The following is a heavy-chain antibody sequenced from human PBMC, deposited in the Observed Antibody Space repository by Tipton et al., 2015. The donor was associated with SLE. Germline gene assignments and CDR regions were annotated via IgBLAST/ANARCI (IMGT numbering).Heavy chain of an antibody. CDR1: GYSISTGYY. Sequence: TLSLTCTVSGYSISTGYYWAWIRQPPGKGLEWIGNIFYSGDTYHNPSLKSRVTISVDTSKNQFSLKLNSVTAADTAVYYCARDLGTDSPYYLDYWGQGTLVTVSS. CDR3: ARDLGTDSPYYLDY. D-gene: IGHD2-21*01. V-gene: IGHV4-38-2*02. CDR2: IFYSGDT. J-gene: IGHJ4*02.